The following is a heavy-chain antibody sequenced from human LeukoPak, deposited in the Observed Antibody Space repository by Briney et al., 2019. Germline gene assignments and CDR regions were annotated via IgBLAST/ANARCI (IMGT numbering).Heavy chain of an antibody. V-gene: IGHV4-39*01. J-gene: IGHJ4*02. D-gene: IGHD5-18*01. CDR3: ARLRGYTYGNPGY. CDR2: IYYTGGT. Sequence: PSETLSLTCTVSGGSISTSSSYYWGWIRQPPGKGLEWIGSIYYTGGTYYNSSLKSRVTISVDTSKNQFALKLTSVTAADTALYYCARLRGYTYGNPGYWGQGSLVTVSS. CDR1: GGSISTSSSYY.